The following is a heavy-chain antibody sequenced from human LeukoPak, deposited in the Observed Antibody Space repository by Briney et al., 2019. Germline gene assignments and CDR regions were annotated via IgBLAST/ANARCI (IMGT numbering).Heavy chain of an antibody. V-gene: IGHV4-4*07. Sequence: PSETLSLTCTVSGGSISSYYWSWIRQPAGKGLEWIGRIYTSGSTNYNPSLKSRVTISVDTSKNQYSLKLSSVTAADTAVYYCAREGNSGLDWFDPWGQGTLVTVSS. D-gene: IGHD4-23*01. J-gene: IGHJ5*02. CDR3: AREGNSGLDWFDP. CDR1: GGSISSYY. CDR2: IYTSGST.